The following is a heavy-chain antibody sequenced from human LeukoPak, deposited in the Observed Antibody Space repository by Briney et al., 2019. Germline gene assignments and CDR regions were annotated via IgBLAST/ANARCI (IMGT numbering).Heavy chain of an antibody. CDR3: ARDFYRYSGYDLAD. V-gene: IGHV3-30*04. D-gene: IGHD5-12*01. CDR2: ISYDGSNK. CDR1: GFTFSSYA. Sequence: PGGSLRLSCAASGFTFSSYAMSWVRQAPGKGLEWVAVISYDGSNKYYADSVKGRFTISRDNSKNTLYLQMNSLRAEDTAVYYCARDFYRYSGYDLADWGQGTLVTVSS. J-gene: IGHJ4*02.